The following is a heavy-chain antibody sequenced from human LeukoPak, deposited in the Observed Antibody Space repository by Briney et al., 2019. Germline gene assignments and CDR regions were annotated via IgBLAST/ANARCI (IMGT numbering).Heavy chain of an antibody. Sequence: GRSLRLSCAASGFTFDDYAMHWVRHAPGKGLEWVSGISWNSGSIGYADSVKGRFTISRDNAKNSLYLQMHSLRAEDTALYYCAKDMVPFNTVAGLIDYWGQGTLVTVSS. J-gene: IGHJ4*02. CDR2: ISWNSGSI. CDR3: AKDMVPFNTVAGLIDY. CDR1: GFTFDDYA. V-gene: IGHV3-9*01. D-gene: IGHD6-19*01.